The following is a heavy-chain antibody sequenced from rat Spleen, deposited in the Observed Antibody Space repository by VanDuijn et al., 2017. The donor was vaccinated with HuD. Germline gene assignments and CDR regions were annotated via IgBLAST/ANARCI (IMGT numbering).Heavy chain of an antibody. CDR3: VRHGETYYSPDYFDF. CDR1: GFTFSNYD. V-gene: IGHV5S13*01. D-gene: IGHD1-1*01. J-gene: IGHJ1*01. CDR2: ISTGGGNT. Sequence: EVQLVESGGGLAQPGRSLKLSCAASGFTFSNYDMAWVRQAPTKGLEWIASISTGGGNTYYRDSVKGRFTISRDNAKNTLYLQMDSLRSEDTATYYCVRHGETYYSPDYFDFWGPGTMVTVSS.